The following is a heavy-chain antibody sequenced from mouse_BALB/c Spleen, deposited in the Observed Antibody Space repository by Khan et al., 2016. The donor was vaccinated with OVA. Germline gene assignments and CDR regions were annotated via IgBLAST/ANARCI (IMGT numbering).Heavy chain of an antibody. CDR2: IYPESDST. J-gene: IGHJ3*01. CDR3: ARAGWDVFAY. CDR1: GYTFTDYV. V-gene: IGHV1-77*01. Sequence: QVQLKQSGPELVKPGASVKMSCKASGYTFTDYVMNWVKQRNGQGLEGIGQIYPESDSTYYNEKFKGKATRTADRSSSTAYMQLSNLTSEDSAVYFCARAGWDVFAYWGQGTLVTVAA. D-gene: IGHD4-1*01.